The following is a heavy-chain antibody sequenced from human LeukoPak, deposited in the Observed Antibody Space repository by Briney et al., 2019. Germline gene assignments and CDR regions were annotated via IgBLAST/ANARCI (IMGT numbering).Heavy chain of an antibody. CDR2: IYYSGST. J-gene: IGHJ4*02. D-gene: IGHD6-19*01. CDR3: ARTSSSGLVGGYYFDY. Sequence: PSETLSLTCTVSGGSISSYYWSWIRQPPGKGLEWIGYIYYSGSTNYNPSLKSRVTISVDKSKNQFSLKLSSVTAADTAVYYCARTSSSGLVGGYYFDYWGQGTLVTVSS. V-gene: IGHV4-59*08. CDR1: GGSISSYY.